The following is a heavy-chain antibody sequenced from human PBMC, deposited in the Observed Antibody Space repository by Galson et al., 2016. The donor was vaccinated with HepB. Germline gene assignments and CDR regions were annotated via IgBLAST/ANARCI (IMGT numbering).Heavy chain of an antibody. CDR3: RGWNFDIDY. J-gene: IGHJ4*02. CDR2: INSDGSRT. V-gene: IGHV3-74*01. CDR1: GFPFSNFW. D-gene: IGHD1-7*01. Sequence: SLRISCAASGFPFSNFWMHWVRQAPGKGLVWVSRINSDGSRTDYADSGKGRFTVSRDNTKNTVYLEMNSLRAEDTAVYYCRGWNFDIDYWGQGTLVSVSS.